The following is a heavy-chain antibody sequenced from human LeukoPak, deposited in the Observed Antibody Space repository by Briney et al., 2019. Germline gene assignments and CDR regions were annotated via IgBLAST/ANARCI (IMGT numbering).Heavy chain of an antibody. D-gene: IGHD6-13*01. CDR2: LNPNDGGT. V-gene: IGHV1-2*02. Sequence: ASVKVSCKASGYTFTGYYIHWVQQAPGQGLEWMGWLNPNDGGTIYTQRFQGRVTMTWDTSITTAYMELSSLTSDDTAVYYCARDLDSSWTGYFQSWGQGTLVTVSS. CDR3: ARDLDSSWTGYFQS. J-gene: IGHJ1*01. CDR1: GYTFTGYY.